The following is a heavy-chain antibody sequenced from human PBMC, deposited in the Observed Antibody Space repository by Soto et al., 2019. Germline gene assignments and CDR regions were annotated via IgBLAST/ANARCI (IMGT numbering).Heavy chain of an antibody. V-gene: IGHV4-59*01. Sequence: LSLTCTVSGDSISGYYWSWLRQPPGRGLEWIGYIYYSGSTNYNPSLKGRVSMSVDTSKNQFSLKLTYVTAADTAVYFCAKYRRTDAEGYTFDYWGQGALVTVSS. D-gene: IGHD2-15*01. CDR3: AKYRRTDAEGYTFDY. J-gene: IGHJ4*02. CDR1: GDSISGYY. CDR2: IYYSGST.